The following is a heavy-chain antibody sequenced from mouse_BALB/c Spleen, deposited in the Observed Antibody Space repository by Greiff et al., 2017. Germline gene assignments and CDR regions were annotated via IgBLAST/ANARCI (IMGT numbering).Heavy chain of an antibody. V-gene: IGHV1-9*01. CDR2: LLPGSGST. D-gene: IGHD2-4*01. CDR1: GYTFSSYW. Sequence: QVQLKQSGAELMKPGASVKISCKATGYTFSSYWTEWVKQRPGQGLEWIGELLPGSGSTNYNEEFKGKATFTADTSSNTAYMQISSLTSEDSAVYYNVDYDYDVNYAMDYWARGTAGTVSS. CDR3: VDYDYDVNYAMDY. J-gene: IGHJ4*01.